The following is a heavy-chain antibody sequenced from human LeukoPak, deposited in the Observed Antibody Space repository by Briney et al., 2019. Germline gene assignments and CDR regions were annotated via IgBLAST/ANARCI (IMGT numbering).Heavy chain of an antibody. D-gene: IGHD2-2*01. CDR3: ARDSPYRFDY. J-gene: IGHJ4*02. CDR1: GFTFSNYW. Sequence: PGGSLRLSCTASGFTFSNYWMSWVRRAPGKGLEWVATIQQDGSGKYYVDSVKGRFTISRDNAEKSLYLQMNSLGADDTAVYYCARDSPYRFDYWGQGTLVTVSS. CDR2: IQQDGSGK. V-gene: IGHV3-7*01.